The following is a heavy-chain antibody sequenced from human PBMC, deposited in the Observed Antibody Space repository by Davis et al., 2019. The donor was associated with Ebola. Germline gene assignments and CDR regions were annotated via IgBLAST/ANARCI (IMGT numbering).Heavy chain of an antibody. J-gene: IGHJ6*02. D-gene: IGHD2-2*01. CDR2: ISSNGGST. CDR3: ARGGYCSSTSCYYYYYYGMDV. CDR1: GFTFSSYA. V-gene: IGHV3-64D*08. Sequence: PGGSLRPSCSASGFTFSSYAMHWVRQAPGKGLEYVSAISSNGGSTYYADSVKGRFTISRDNSKNTLYLQMSSLRAEDTAVYYCARGGYCSSTSCYYYYYYGMDVWGQGTTVTVSS.